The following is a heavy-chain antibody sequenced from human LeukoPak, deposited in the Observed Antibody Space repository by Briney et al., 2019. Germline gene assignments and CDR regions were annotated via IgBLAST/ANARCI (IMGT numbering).Heavy chain of an antibody. CDR1: GGSFSGYY. J-gene: IGHJ4*02. Sequence: PSETLSLTCAVYGGSFSGYYWSWIRQPPGKGLEWIGEINHSGSTNYNPSLKSRVTISVDTSKNQFSLKLSSVTAADTAVYYCARLCSGGSCYSRGQGTLVTVSS. D-gene: IGHD2-15*01. CDR3: ARLCSGGSCYS. V-gene: IGHV4-34*01. CDR2: INHSGST.